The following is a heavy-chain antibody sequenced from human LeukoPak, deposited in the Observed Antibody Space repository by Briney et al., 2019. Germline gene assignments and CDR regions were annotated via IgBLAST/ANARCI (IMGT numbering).Heavy chain of an antibody. J-gene: IGHJ3*02. CDR1: GGSMNAHH. CDR2: ILYTGSS. Sequence: PSETLSLTCTVSGGSMNAHHWSWIRQSPGKGLEWIAYILYTGSSNYNPSLESRVIISADMSKNQFSLRLSSVTAADTAIYYCARHIYGDLVAFDIWGQGTMVTVSS. CDR3: ARHIYGDLVAFDI. V-gene: IGHV4-59*08. D-gene: IGHD4-17*01.